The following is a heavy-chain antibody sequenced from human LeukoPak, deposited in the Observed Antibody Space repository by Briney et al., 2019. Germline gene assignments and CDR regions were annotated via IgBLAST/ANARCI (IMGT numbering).Heavy chain of an antibody. V-gene: IGHV3-30*18. J-gene: IGHJ5*02. Sequence: GRSLRLSCAASGFTFSSYGMHWVRQAPGKGLEWVAVISYDGSNKYYADSVKGRFTTSRDNSKNTLYLQMNSLRAEDTAVYYCAKATWQYPVSWGQGTLVTVSS. CDR3: AKATWQYPVS. D-gene: IGHD2-2*01. CDR1: GFTFSSYG. CDR2: ISYDGSNK.